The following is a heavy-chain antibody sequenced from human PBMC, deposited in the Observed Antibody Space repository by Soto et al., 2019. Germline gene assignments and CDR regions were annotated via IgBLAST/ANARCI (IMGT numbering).Heavy chain of an antibody. D-gene: IGHD5-12*01. V-gene: IGHV3-74*01. CDR1: GFTFSSYW. J-gene: IGHJ4*02. CDR2: INSDGSST. Sequence: PGGSLRLSCASSGFTFSSYWMHWVRQAPGKGLVWVSRINSDGSSTSYADSVKGRFTISRDNAKNTLYLQMNSLRAEDTAVYYCARLGFLFDSGYDFGTDYWGQGPLVT. CDR3: ARLGFLFDSGYDFGTDY.